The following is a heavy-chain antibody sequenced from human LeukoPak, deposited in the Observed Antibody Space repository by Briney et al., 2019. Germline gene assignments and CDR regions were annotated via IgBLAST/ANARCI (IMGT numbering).Heavy chain of an antibody. CDR1: GFTFSSYW. CDR2: IKEDGSEK. CDR3: ARVAPRHYFDY. V-gene: IGHV3-7*01. D-gene: IGHD6-6*01. Sequence: GGSLRLSCAASGFTFSSYWMSWVGQAPGKGGEWGADIKEDGSEKYYVDSVKGGVTISRDNAKTSLYLQMSSLRAEDTAVYYCARVAPRHYFDYWGQGTLLTVSS. J-gene: IGHJ4*02.